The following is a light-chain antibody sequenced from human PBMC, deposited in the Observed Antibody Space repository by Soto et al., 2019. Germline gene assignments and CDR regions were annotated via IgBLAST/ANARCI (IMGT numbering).Light chain of an antibody. Sequence: EIVLTQSPATLSLSPGERATLSCRASQSVDNYLDWYQQKPGQAPRLLIYGASSRATGIPDRFSGSGSGTDFTLTISRLEPEDFAVYYCQQYGSSPPTFGQGTKVDIK. CDR1: QSVDNY. CDR3: QQYGSSPPT. J-gene: IGKJ1*01. CDR2: GAS. V-gene: IGKV3-20*01.